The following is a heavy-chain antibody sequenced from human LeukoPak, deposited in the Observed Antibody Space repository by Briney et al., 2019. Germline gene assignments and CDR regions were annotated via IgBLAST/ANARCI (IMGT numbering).Heavy chain of an antibody. Sequence: PSETLSLTCTVSGGSISSYYWSWIRQPPGKGLEWIGYIYYSGSTNYNPSLKSRVTISVDTSKNQFSLKLSSVTAADTAVYYCARGVPASASFDIWGQGTMVTVSS. J-gene: IGHJ3*02. V-gene: IGHV4-59*01. CDR2: IYYSGST. CDR3: ARGVPASASFDI. D-gene: IGHD2-2*01. CDR1: GGSISSYY.